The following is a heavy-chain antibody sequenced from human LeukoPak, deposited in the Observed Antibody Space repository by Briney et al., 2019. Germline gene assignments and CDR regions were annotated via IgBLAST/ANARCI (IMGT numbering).Heavy chain of an antibody. J-gene: IGHJ3*02. Sequence: GGSLRLSCAASGFTFSSYAMHWVRQAPGKGLEWVAVISYDGSNKYYADSVKGRFTISRDNSKNTLYLQMNSLRAEDTAVYYCARGCITMIVVGDDAFDIWGQGTMVTVSS. CDR1: GFTFSSYA. CDR2: ISYDGSNK. V-gene: IGHV3-30-3*01. D-gene: IGHD3-22*01. CDR3: ARGCITMIVVGDDAFDI.